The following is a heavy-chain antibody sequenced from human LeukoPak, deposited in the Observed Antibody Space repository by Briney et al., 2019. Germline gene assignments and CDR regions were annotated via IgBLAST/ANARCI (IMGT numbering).Heavy chain of an antibody. V-gene: IGHV3-23*01. CDR1: GFTFSSYA. J-gene: IGHJ4*02. Sequence: GGSLRLPCAASGFTFSSYAMSWVRQAPGKGLEWVSAISGSGGSTYYADSVKGRFTISRDNSKNTLYLQMNSLRAEDTAVYYCAKDHRACSSTSCYLPVDYWGQGTLVTVSS. CDR2: ISGSGGST. CDR3: AKDHRACSSTSCYLPVDY. D-gene: IGHD2-2*01.